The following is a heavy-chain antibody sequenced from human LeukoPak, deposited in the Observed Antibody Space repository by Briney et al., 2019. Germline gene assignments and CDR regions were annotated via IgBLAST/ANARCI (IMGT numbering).Heavy chain of an antibody. CDR2: IYYSGST. V-gene: IGHV4-59*12. CDR3: ARGIAAAGYYWYFDL. CDR1: GGSISSYY. J-gene: IGHJ2*01. D-gene: IGHD6-13*01. Sequence: SETLSLTCTVSGGSISSYYWSWIRQPPGKGLEWIGYIYYSGSTNYNPSLKSRVTISVDTSKNQFSLKLSSVTAADTAVYYCARGIAAAGYYWYFDLWGRGTLVTVSS.